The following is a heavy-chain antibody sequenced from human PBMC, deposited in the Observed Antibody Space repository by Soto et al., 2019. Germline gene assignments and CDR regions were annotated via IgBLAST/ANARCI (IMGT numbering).Heavy chain of an antibody. CDR2: IYYSGST. Sequence: TLSLTCTVSGGSISSSSYYWGWIRQPPGKGLEWIGSIYYSGSTYYNPSLKSRVTISVDTSKNQFSLKLSSVTAADTAVYYCARSEYYYDSSGYLVDYWGQGTLVTVSS. J-gene: IGHJ4*02. D-gene: IGHD3-22*01. CDR3: ARSEYYYDSSGYLVDY. V-gene: IGHV4-39*01. CDR1: GGSISSSSYY.